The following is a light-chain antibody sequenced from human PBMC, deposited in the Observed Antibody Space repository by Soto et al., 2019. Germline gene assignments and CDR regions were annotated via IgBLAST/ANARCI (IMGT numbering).Light chain of an antibody. J-gene: IGLJ1*01. CDR1: NIGIYS. V-gene: IGLV3-21*02. CDR3: QVWDNNGGHNYV. CDR2: DGS. Sequence: SYELTQPPSVSVAPGQTARITCGGNNIGIYSAHWYQQRPGQAPVLVVYDGSDRPSGIPERFSGSNSGNTATLTIGRVEAADEADYYCQVWDNNGGHNYVFGTGTKVTVL.